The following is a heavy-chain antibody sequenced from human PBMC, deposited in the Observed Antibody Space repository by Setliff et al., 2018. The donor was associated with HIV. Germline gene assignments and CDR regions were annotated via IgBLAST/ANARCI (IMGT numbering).Heavy chain of an antibody. V-gene: IGHV4-4*07. CDR1: GGSISSYY. Sequence: PSETLSLTCTVSGGSISSYYWSWIRQPAGKGLEWIGHIYISGSTNYNPSFNSRVTMSVDTSKNQFSLKLRSVTAADTAVYYCAQLGMVDDFDYWGQGTLVTVSS. J-gene: IGHJ4*02. CDR2: IYISGST. D-gene: IGHD1-1*01. CDR3: AQLGMVDDFDY.